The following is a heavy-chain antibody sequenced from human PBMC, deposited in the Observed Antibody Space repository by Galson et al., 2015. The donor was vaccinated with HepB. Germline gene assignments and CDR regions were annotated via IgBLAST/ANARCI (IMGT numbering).Heavy chain of an antibody. CDR2: IYHSGST. V-gene: IGHV4-4*02. CDR3: ARDGQAGAPPAFDI. Sequence: ETLSLTCAVSGGSISSSNWWSWVRQPPGKGLEWIGEIYHSGSTNYNPSLKSRVTISVDKSKNQFSLKLSSVTAADTAVYYCARDGQAGAPPAFDIWGQGTMVTVSS. CDR1: GGSISSSNW. J-gene: IGHJ3*02. D-gene: IGHD6-13*01.